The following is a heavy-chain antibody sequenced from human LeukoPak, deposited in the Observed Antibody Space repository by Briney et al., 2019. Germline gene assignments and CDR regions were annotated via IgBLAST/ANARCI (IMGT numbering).Heavy chain of an antibody. Sequence: PSETLSLTCTVSGGSISSSSYYWGWIRQPPGKGLEWIGSMYYSGNTYYNPSLKSRVTISVDTSKNQFSLKLRSVTAADTAVYYCARVTGYRIEDYFDYWGQGTLVTVSS. CDR3: ARVTGYRIEDYFDY. CDR1: GGSISSSSYY. V-gene: IGHV4-39*07. D-gene: IGHD6-13*01. CDR2: MYYSGNT. J-gene: IGHJ4*02.